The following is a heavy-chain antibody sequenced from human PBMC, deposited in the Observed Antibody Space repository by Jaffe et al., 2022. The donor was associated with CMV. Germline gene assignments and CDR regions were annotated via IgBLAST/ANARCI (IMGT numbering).Heavy chain of an antibody. CDR3: AKGGYCSSTSCYEMYFDY. CDR2: ISGSGGST. D-gene: IGHD2-2*01. CDR1: GFTFSSYA. Sequence: EVQLVESGGGLVQPGGSLRLSCAASGFTFSSYAMSWVRQAPGKGLEWVSAISGSGGSTYYADSVKGRFTISRDNSKNTLYLQMNSLRAEDTAVYYCAKGGYCSSTSCYEMYFDYWGQGTLVTVSS. J-gene: IGHJ4*02. V-gene: IGHV3-23*04.